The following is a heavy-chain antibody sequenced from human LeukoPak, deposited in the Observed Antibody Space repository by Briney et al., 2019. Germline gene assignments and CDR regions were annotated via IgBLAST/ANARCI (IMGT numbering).Heavy chain of an antibody. J-gene: IGHJ4*02. CDR3: AKDRQQLVDYFDY. D-gene: IGHD6-13*01. Sequence: PGGSLRLSCAASGFTFSSYGMHWVRPAPGRGREWVAVISYDGSNKYYADSGKGRLTISRDNSKNTLYLQMNSLRAEDTAVYYCAKDRQQLVDYFDYWGQGTLVTVSS. CDR1: GFTFSSYG. V-gene: IGHV3-30*18. CDR2: ISYDGSNK.